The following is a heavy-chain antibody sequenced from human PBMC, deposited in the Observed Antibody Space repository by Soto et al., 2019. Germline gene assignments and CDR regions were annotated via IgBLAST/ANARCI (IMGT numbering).Heavy chain of an antibody. CDR1: GFTFSNSY. CDR3: GKGGYEY. V-gene: IGHV3-7*04. Sequence: EVQLVESGGGLVQPGGSLRLSCAVSGFTFSNSYMNWVRQAPGKGLEWVATIKPDGSAKYYVDSVKGRFTISRYNAMSPLFLQMSILGADDAAVYYCGKGGYEYWGQGPVVTVSS. D-gene: IGHD5-12*01. J-gene: IGHJ4*02. CDR2: IKPDGSAK.